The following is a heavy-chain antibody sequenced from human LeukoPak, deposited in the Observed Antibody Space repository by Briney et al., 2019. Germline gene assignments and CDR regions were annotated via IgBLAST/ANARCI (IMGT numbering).Heavy chain of an antibody. CDR3: ASHYGD. V-gene: IGHV4-4*07. Sequence: SETLSLTCTVSGGSIGSYYWSGIRQPTGKGLEWIGRIYSSGSTNYNPSLKSRVTISVDKSRNQFSLKLSSVTAADTAVYYCASHYGDWGQGTLVTVSS. CDR1: GGSIGSYY. CDR2: IYSSGST. J-gene: IGHJ4*02. D-gene: IGHD4-17*01.